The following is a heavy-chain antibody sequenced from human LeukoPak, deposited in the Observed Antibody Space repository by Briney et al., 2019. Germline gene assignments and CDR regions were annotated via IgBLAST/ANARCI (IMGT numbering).Heavy chain of an antibody. CDR1: GFTFSGSA. CDR2: IRSKAFSYAT. Sequence: GGSLKLSCAASGFTFSGSAMHWVRQASGKGLEWVGRIRSKAFSYATAYAASLKGRFTISRDDSKNTAYLQINSLKTEDTAVYYCTTRRQDGWWGQGTLVTVS. V-gene: IGHV3-73*01. D-gene: IGHD2-15*01. J-gene: IGHJ4*02. CDR3: TTRRQDGW.